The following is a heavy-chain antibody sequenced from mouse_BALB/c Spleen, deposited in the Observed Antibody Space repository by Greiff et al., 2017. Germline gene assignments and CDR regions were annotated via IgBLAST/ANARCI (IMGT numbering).Heavy chain of an antibody. CDR2: ISNGGGST. J-gene: IGHJ3*01. D-gene: IGHD4-1*01. CDR3: ARPLTGTAVCFAY. Sequence: EVKLVESGGGLVQPGGSLKLSCAASGFTFSSYTMSWVRQTPEKRLEWVAYISNGGGSTYYPDTVKGRFTISRDNAKNTLYLQISSLKSEDTAMYYFARPLTGTAVCFAYWVQGSLATVCA. V-gene: IGHV5-12-2*01. CDR1: GFTFSSYT.